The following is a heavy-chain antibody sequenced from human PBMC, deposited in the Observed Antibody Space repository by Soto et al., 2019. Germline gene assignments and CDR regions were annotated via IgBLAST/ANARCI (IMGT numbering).Heavy chain of an antibody. CDR2: IIPIFGTA. D-gene: IGHD6-19*01. V-gene: IGHV1-69*06. Sequence: GASVKVSCKASGGTFSSYAISWVRQAPGQGLEWMGGIIPIFGTANYAQKFQRRVTITADKSTSTAYMELSSLRSEDTAVYYCASLDSSGWYGGFDYWGQGTLVTVSS. CDR3: ASLDSSGWYGGFDY. J-gene: IGHJ4*02. CDR1: GGTFSSYA.